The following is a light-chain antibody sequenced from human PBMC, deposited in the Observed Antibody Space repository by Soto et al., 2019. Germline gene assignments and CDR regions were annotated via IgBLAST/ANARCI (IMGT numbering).Light chain of an antibody. J-gene: IGKJ5*01. CDR3: QQYGGSPIT. CDR2: GAS. CDR1: QSVTTR. Sequence: IVLTQSPGTLSLSPGERVTLSCRASQSVTTRLAWYQHKPGQAPTLLMSGASNRASGVPVRFSGSASGTDFTLTITRLEPEDFALYYCQQYGGSPITFGLGTRLEIK. V-gene: IGKV3-20*01.